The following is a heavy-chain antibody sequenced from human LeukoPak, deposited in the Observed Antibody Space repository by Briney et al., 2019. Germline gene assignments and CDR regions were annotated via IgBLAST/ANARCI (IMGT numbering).Heavy chain of an antibody. Sequence: GGSLRLSCAASGFTFSSYGMNWVRQAPGKGLEGVSGISGRSSSTYYADSVKGRFTISRDNSKNTLYLQMNSLRAEDTAVYYCAKTMVVTANPRAFDIWGQGTMVTVSS. CDR3: AKTMVVTANPRAFDI. CDR2: ISGRSSST. V-gene: IGHV3-23*01. D-gene: IGHD2-21*02. CDR1: GFTFSSYG. J-gene: IGHJ3*02.